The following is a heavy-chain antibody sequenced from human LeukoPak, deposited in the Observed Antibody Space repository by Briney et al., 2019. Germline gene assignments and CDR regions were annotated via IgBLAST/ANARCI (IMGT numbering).Heavy chain of an antibody. CDR1: GGSMSSYY. CDR3: ASGIQWTGNNC. V-gene: IGHV4-4*07. Sequence: SETLSLTCTVSGGSMSSYYWSWIRQPAGKGLEWIGRMHLSGETNYNPSLRSRVTMSLDTSKNHFSLKLTSATAADTAVYYCASGIQWTGNNCWGQGTLVTVSS. CDR2: MHLSGET. J-gene: IGHJ4*02. D-gene: IGHD3/OR15-3a*01.